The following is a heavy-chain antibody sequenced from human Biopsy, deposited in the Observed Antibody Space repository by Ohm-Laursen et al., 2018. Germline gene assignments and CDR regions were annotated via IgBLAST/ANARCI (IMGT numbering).Heavy chain of an antibody. D-gene: IGHD6-19*01. J-gene: IGHJ4*02. CDR2: ISNIGST. CDR1: GDTISTYY. V-gene: IGHV4-59*01. CDR3: ARESALAGDFDS. Sequence: SQTLSLTCTVSGDTISTYYWNWIRQPPGKGLEWLGYISNIGSTNYNPSLKSRVTISVDTSKNHFSLKLTSVTAADTAVYYCARESALAGDFDSWGQGTLVTVSS.